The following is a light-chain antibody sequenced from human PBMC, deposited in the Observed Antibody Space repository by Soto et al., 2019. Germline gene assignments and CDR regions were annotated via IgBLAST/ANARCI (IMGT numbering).Light chain of an antibody. V-gene: IGLV2-8*01. CDR2: EVN. CDR3: SSYAGSDYPFV. J-gene: IGLJ1*01. Sequence: QSVLTQPPSASGSPGQSVTISCSGTSSDVGGYYYVSWYQQHPGKAPKLMIYEVNKRPSGVPDRFSGSKSGNTASLTVSGLQAEDEADYYCSSYAGSDYPFVFGTGTKVTVL. CDR1: SSDVGGYYY.